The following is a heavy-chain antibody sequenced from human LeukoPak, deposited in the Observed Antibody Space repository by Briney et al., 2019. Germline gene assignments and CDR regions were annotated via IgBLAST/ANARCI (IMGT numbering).Heavy chain of an antibody. CDR2: IYYSGST. CDR1: GGSISPYY. D-gene: IGHD5-24*01. J-gene: IGHJ4*02. Sequence: SETLSLTCTVSGGSISPYYWSWIRQPPGKGLEWIGYIYYSGSTNYTPSLKSRLTISVDTSKNQFSLKLTSVTAADTAMYYCARKDGDGWGQGTLVTVSS. CDR3: ARKDGDG. V-gene: IGHV4-59*01.